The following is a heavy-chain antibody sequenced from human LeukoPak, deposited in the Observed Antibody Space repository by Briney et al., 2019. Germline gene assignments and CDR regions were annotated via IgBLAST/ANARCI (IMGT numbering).Heavy chain of an antibody. D-gene: IGHD5-18*01. V-gene: IGHV3-20*04. CDR3: ARVMGYSYGYGY. CDR1: GFTFDDYG. J-gene: IGHJ4*02. CDR2: INWNGGSA. Sequence: GGSLRLSCAASGFTFDDYGMSWVRQAPGKGLEWVSGINWNGGSAGYADSVKGRFTISRDNAKNSLYLQMNSLRAEDTALYYCARVMGYSYGYGYWGQGTLVTVSS.